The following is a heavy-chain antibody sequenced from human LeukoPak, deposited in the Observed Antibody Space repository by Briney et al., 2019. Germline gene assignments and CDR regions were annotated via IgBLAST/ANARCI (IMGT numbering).Heavy chain of an antibody. CDR2: ISGSGGST. CDR3: AKGPRGGVVVTAMYFDY. Sequence: GGSLRLSCAASGFTFSSYAMSWVRQAPGKGLEWVSAISGSGGSTYYADSVKGRFTISRDNSKNTLYLQMNSLRAEDTAVYYCAKGPRGGVVVTAMYFDYRGQGTLVTVSS. CDR1: GFTFSSYA. D-gene: IGHD2-21*02. V-gene: IGHV3-23*01. J-gene: IGHJ4*02.